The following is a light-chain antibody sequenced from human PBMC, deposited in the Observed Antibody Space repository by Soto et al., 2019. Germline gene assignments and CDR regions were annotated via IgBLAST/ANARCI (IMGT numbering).Light chain of an antibody. Sequence: DIQMTQSPSTLSASVGDRVTITCRATQSISSRLAWYQQKPGKAPKLLIYDASSLESGVPSRFSGSGSGTESTLTISSLQPDDFATYYYQQYNSYSYTFGQGTKLEIK. CDR3: QQYNSYSYT. CDR2: DAS. V-gene: IGKV1-5*01. J-gene: IGKJ2*01. CDR1: QSISSR.